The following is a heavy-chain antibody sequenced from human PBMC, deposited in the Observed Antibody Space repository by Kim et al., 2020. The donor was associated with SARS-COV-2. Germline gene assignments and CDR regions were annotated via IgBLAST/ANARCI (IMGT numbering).Heavy chain of an antibody. CDR3: ARAGYDILTGYYRSGFDY. V-gene: IGHV3-11*01. Sequence: GGSLRLSCAASGFTFSDYYMSWIRQAPGKGLEWVSYISSSGSTIYYADSVKGRFTISRDNAKNSLYLQMNSLRAEDTAVYYCARAGYDILTGYYRSGFDYWGQGTLVTVSS. D-gene: IGHD3-9*01. J-gene: IGHJ4*02. CDR2: ISSSGSTI. CDR1: GFTFSDYY.